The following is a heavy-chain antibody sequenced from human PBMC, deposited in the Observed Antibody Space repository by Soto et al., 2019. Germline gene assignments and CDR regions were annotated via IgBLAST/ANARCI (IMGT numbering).Heavy chain of an antibody. CDR2: IIPIFNIA. CDR1: GGTFSNYT. V-gene: IGHV1-69*02. Sequence: QVQLVQSGAEVKKPGSSVKVSCKASGGTFSNYTISWVRQAPGQGLEWMGRIIPIFNIANYAQKFQGRVTITADKSTSTVYMELSNPRSEDTAVYYCARVSEMGTVTEGYYYYMDVWGKGTTVTVSS. CDR3: ARVSEMGTVTEGYYYYMDV. J-gene: IGHJ6*03. D-gene: IGHD4-17*01.